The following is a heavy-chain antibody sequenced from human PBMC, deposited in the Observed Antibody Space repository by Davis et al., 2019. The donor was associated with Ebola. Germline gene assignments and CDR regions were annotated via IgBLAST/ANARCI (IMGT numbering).Heavy chain of an antibody. J-gene: IGHJ6*04. V-gene: IGHV3-30*18. D-gene: IGHD6-25*01. Sequence: GESLKISCVASGFTFRSYGMHWVRQAPGKGLEWVALISYDGSNKYSADSVKGRFTISRDNSKNTLYLQMNSLGDEDTAVYYCAKDSGFYYYGMDVWGKGTTVTVYS. CDR3: AKDSGFYYYGMDV. CDR1: GFTFRSYG. CDR2: ISYDGSNK.